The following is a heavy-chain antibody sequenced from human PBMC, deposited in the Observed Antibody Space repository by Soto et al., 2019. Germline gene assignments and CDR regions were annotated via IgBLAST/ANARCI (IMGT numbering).Heavy chain of an antibody. D-gene: IGHD4-17*01. J-gene: IGHJ4*02. CDR3: AKATVTMFRSVCDY. V-gene: IGHV3-23*01. CDR2: ISGSGGST. CDR1: GFTFSGSP. Sequence: PGGSLRLSCAASGFTFSGSPVHWVRQAPGKGLEWVSAISGSGGSTYYADSVKGRFTISRDNSKNTLYLQMNSLRAEDTAVYYCAKATVTMFRSVCDYWGQGTLVTVS.